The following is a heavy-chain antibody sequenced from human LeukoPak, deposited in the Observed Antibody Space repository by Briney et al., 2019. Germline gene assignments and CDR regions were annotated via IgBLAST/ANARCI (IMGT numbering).Heavy chain of an antibody. CDR1: GGSFSGYY. D-gene: IGHD3-22*01. J-gene: IGHJ4*02. CDR3: ARFTYYYDSSGYPRGSDY. V-gene: IGHV4-34*01. Sequence: SETLSLNCAVYGGSFSGYYWSWIRQPPGKGLEWIGEINHSGSTNYNPSLKSRVTISVDTSKNQFSLKLSSVTAADTAVYYCARFTYYYDSSGYPRGSDYWGQGTLVTVSS. CDR2: INHSGST.